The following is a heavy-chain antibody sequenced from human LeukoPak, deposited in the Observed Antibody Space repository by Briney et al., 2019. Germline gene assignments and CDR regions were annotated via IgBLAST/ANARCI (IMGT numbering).Heavy chain of an antibody. CDR2: VTGPGDTT. Sequence: PGGSLRLSCATSGFTFTNYAMNWVRQAPGKGLEWVSAVTGPGDTTYYGDSVKGRFFMSREDSKTTVYLQMNSLRVEDTAIYYCAKGAEIDLWGQGTLVTVSS. CDR3: AKGAEIDL. J-gene: IGHJ5*02. CDR1: GFTFTNYA. V-gene: IGHV3-23*02. D-gene: IGHD3-16*01.